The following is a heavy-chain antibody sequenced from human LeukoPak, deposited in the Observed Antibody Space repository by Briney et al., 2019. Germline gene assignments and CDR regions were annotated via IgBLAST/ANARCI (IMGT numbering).Heavy chain of an antibody. D-gene: IGHD4-23*01. V-gene: IGHV3-23*01. J-gene: IGHJ4*02. CDR1: GFTFSSYA. Sequence: GGSLRLSCAASGFTFSSYAMSWVRQAPGKGLEWVSAISGSGVSTYYADSVRGRFTISRDNSKDTLYLQMNSLRAEDTAVYYCAKDYGGNFGDYWGQGTLVTVSS. CDR2: ISGSGVST. CDR3: AKDYGGNFGDY.